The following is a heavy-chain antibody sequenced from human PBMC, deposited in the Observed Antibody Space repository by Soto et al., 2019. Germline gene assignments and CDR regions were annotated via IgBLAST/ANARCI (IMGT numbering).Heavy chain of an antibody. CDR2: IYYSGST. V-gene: IGHV4-39*07. D-gene: IGHD6-13*01. CDR1: GCSISSCSYY. CDR3: AVPEAGDFHY. Sequence: PSETLSITCTVSGCSISSCSYYWGWIRQPPGKGLEWIGSIYYSGSTYYNPSLKSRVTISVDKSKTQFSLTLTSVTAADTAVYYWAVPEAGDFHYGGQGALVTVSS. J-gene: IGHJ4*02.